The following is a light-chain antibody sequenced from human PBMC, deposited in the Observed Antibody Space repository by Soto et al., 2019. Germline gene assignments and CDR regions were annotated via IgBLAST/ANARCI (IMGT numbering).Light chain of an antibody. CDR1: TGPVTGTFY. Sequence: QAVVTQEPSLTVSPGETVTLTCSSSTGPVTGTFYPNWFQQKPGQAPRPLIYSISNKHSWTPARFSGSLLGGKATLTLSGVQPEDEAEYFCLLYFDTDRIFGGGTKLT. V-gene: IGLV7-43*01. CDR3: LLYFDTDRI. CDR2: SIS. J-gene: IGLJ2*01.